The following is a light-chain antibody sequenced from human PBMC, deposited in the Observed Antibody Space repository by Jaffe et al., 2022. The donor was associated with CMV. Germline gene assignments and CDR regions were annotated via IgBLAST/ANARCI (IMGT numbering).Light chain of an antibody. CDR2: EDT. Sequence: SYELTQPPSVSVSPGQTARITCFGDKLGNKYVFWYQQKPGQSPVVVIHEDTERPSGVPERISGSNFGNTATLTISGTQALDEADYYCQAWDGNTAVFGGGTKLTVL. CDR1: KLGNKY. CDR3: QAWDGNTAV. J-gene: IGLJ3*02. V-gene: IGLV3-1*01.